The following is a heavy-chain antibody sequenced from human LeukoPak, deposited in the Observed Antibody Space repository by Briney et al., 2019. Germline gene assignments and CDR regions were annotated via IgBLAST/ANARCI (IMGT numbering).Heavy chain of an antibody. D-gene: IGHD3-22*01. Sequence: ASVKVSCKASGYTFTSYGISWVRQAPGRGLEWMGWISAYSGNTNYAQKLQGRVTMTTDTSTSTAYMELRSLRSDDTAVYYCAREPHPPSYYYDSSGPDYWGQGTLVTVSS. CDR2: ISAYSGNT. CDR3: AREPHPPSYYYDSSGPDY. J-gene: IGHJ4*02. V-gene: IGHV1-18*01. CDR1: GYTFTSYG.